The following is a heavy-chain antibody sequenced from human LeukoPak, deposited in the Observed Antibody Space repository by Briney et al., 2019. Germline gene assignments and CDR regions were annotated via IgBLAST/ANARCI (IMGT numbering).Heavy chain of an antibody. CDR1: GYTFTSYY. D-gene: IGHD4-17*01. Sequence: ASVKVSCKASGYTFTSYYMHWVRQAPGQGLEWMGIINPSSGSTSYAQKFQGRVTMTRDTPTSTVYMELSSLRSEDTAVYYCARNHDYGDLRGAFDIWGQGTMVTVSS. J-gene: IGHJ3*02. CDR3: ARNHDYGDLRGAFDI. V-gene: IGHV1-46*01. CDR2: INPSSGST.